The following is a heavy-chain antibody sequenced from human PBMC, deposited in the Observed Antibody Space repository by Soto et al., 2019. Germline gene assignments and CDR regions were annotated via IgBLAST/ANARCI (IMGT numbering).Heavy chain of an antibody. CDR1: GFTFSSYG. Sequence: GGSLRLSCAASGFTFSSYGMHWVRQAPGKGLEWVAVIWYDGSNKYYADSVKGRFTISRDNSKNTLYLQMNSLRAEDTAVYYCARDSYGEPAKAEIDYWGQGTLVTVSS. V-gene: IGHV3-33*01. CDR2: IWYDGSNK. CDR3: ARDSYGEPAKAEIDY. J-gene: IGHJ4*02. D-gene: IGHD4-17*01.